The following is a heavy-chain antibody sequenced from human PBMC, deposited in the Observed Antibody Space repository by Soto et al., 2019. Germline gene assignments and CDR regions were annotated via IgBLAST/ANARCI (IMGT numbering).Heavy chain of an antibody. V-gene: IGHV4-61*01. CDR1: GGSVSSGSYY. CDR3: AREPRDTVSGLRTLGMDV. CDR2: VYYSGST. J-gene: IGHJ6*02. D-gene: IGHD4-17*01. Sequence: SETLSLTCTVSGGSVSSGSYYWSWIRQTPRKGLEWIAYVYYSGSTSYNPSLKSRVTISVDTSKNQFSLKLSSVTAEDTAVCYCAREPRDTVSGLRTLGMDVWGQGTTVTVSS.